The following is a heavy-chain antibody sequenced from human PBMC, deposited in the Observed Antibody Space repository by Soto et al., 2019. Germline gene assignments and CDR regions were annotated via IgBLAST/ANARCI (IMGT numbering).Heavy chain of an antibody. V-gene: IGHV3-7*01. Sequence: EVQLVESGGGLVQPGGSLRLSCAASGFTFSSYWMSWVRQAPGKGLEWVANIKQDGSEKYYVDSVKGRFTISRDNAKNSLYLQMNSLRAEDTAVYYCARDHGLWVTGTTEMDYWGQGTLVTVSS. CDR1: GFTFSSYW. D-gene: IGHD1-20*01. CDR3: ARDHGLWVTGTTEMDY. CDR2: IKQDGSEK. J-gene: IGHJ4*02.